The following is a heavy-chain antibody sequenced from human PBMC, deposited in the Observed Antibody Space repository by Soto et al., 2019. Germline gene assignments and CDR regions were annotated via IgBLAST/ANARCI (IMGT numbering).Heavy chain of an antibody. V-gene: IGHV4-31*03. Sequence: QVQLQESGPGLVKPSQTLSLSCTVTGTSVTSAGYYWSWIRQHPGQGLEWIRYIYYSGSTSYNPSLKSRVTISVYTSNNQFSLDLTSVTAADTAVYYWARGGYCSNGVCYIHYGVDVWGQGTTVTVSS. D-gene: IGHD2-8*01. CDR3: ARGGYCSNGVCYIHYGVDV. CDR1: GTSVTSAGYY. CDR2: IYYSGST. J-gene: IGHJ6*02.